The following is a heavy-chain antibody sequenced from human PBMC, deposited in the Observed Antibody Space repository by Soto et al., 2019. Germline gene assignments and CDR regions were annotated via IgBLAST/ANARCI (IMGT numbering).Heavy chain of an antibody. V-gene: IGHV3-21*04. J-gene: IGHJ6*03. CDR2: ISAGGRST. D-gene: IGHD3-10*01. CDR1: GFSFTSYT. Sequence: GSLRLSCAASGFSFTSYTMNWVRQAPGKGLEWVASISAGGRSTYYADSLKGRFTVSRDNAKSSLYLQMNSLRAEDTAVYYCAKYGSGSNYYYYYMDVWGKGTTVTVSS. CDR3: AKYGSGSNYYYYYMDV.